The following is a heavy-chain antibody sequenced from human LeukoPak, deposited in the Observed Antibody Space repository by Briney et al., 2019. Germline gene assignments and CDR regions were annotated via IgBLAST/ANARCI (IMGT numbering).Heavy chain of an antibody. J-gene: IGHJ5*02. CDR2: IIPIFGTA. CDR1: GGTFISYA. CDR3: ASEGIAAAGTPNWFDP. V-gene: IGHV1-69*13. Sequence: ASVKVSCKASGGTFISYAISWVRQAPGQGLEWMGGIIPIFGTANYAQKFQGRVTITADESTSTAYMELSSLRSEDTAVYYCASEGIAAAGTPNWFDPWGQGTLVTVSS. D-gene: IGHD6-13*01.